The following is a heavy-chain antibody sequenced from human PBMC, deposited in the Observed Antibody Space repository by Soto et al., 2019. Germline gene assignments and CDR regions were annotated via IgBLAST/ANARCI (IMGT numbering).Heavy chain of an antibody. J-gene: IGHJ4*02. CDR1: GFTFSSFA. V-gene: IGHV3-30*14. D-gene: IGHD6-19*01. CDR2: ISHDGRIE. CDR3: GKERRGRGWFVCNY. Sequence: QPGGSLRLSCAASGFTFSSFALHWVRQAPGEGLEWVALISHDGRIENYADSVKGRFIISRDNSKDTLYLQMNSLRADDTAVYYCGKERRGRGWFVCNYWGQGIVVTVSS.